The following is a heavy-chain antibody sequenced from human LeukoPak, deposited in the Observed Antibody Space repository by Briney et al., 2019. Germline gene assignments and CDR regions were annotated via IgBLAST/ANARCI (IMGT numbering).Heavy chain of an antibody. J-gene: IGHJ4*02. D-gene: IGHD1-26*01. Sequence: GGSLRLSCAASGFTFSDYWMHRVRQAPGKGLVWVSRINGDGTSTRYADSVKGRFTISRDNAKNTLYLQMNSLSAEDTAVYYCAKLVGATTGIDYWGQGTLVTVSS. CDR2: INGDGTST. V-gene: IGHV3-74*01. CDR1: GFTFSDYW. CDR3: AKLVGATTGIDY.